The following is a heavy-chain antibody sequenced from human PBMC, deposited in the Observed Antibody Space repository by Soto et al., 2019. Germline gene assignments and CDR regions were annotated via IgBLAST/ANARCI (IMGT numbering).Heavy chain of an antibody. V-gene: IGHV4-31*03. Sequence: QVQLQESGPGLVKPSQTLSLTCTVSGGSISSGGYYWSWIRQHPGKGLDWIRYIYYNGSTYYNPSLRSRVTISVDTSKNQFSLKLSSVTAADTAVYYCARDLKRSDAFDIWGQRTMVTVSS. CDR3: ARDLKRSDAFDI. J-gene: IGHJ3*02. CDR1: GGSISSGGYY. CDR2: IYYNGST.